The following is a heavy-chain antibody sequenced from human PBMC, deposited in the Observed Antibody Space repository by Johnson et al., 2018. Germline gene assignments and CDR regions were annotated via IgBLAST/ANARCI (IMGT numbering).Heavy chain of an antibody. D-gene: IGHD2-2*02. Sequence: QVQLVQSGAEVKKPGSSVKVSCKASGGTFSSYAISWVRQAPGQGLEWMGGIIPIFGTANYAQKFQGRVTITVDESTSTAYMELSSLRSEDTAVHYRARLGVVVPAAISDYYYYYGMDVWGQGTTVTVSS. CDR1: GGTFSSYA. V-gene: IGHV1-69*01. J-gene: IGHJ6*02. CDR3: ARLGVVVPAAISDYYYYYGMDV. CDR2: IIPIFGTA.